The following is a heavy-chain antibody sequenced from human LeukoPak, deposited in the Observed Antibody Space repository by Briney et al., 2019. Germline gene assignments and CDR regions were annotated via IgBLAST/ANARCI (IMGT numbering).Heavy chain of an antibody. D-gene: IGHD6-19*01. Sequence: GGSLRLSCAASGFTFSSYSMNWVRQAPGKGLEWVSSISSSSSYIYYADSVKGRFTISRDNSKNSLYLQMNRLRADDTAVYYCERDTVAGLTPDAFDIWGQGTMVTVSS. CDR3: ERDTVAGLTPDAFDI. J-gene: IGHJ3*02. V-gene: IGHV3-21*01. CDR1: GFTFSSYS. CDR2: ISSSSSYI.